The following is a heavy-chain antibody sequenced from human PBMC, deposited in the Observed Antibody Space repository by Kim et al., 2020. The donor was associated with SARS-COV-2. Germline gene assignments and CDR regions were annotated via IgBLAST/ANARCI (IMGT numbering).Heavy chain of an antibody. D-gene: IGHD3-16*01. J-gene: IGHJ6*02. V-gene: IGHV3-9*01. CDR3: AKDMGYYYGMDV. Sequence: GDAAPVKGQVTISSDNAKNSLYLKRNSLRAEDTALYYCAKDMGYYYGMDVWGQGTTVTVSS.